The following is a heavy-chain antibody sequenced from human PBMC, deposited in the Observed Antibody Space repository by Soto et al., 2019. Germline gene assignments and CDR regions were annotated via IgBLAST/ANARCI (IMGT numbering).Heavy chain of an antibody. V-gene: IGHV4-59*01. J-gene: IGHJ6*02. CDR2: IYYSGST. CDR1: GASISSYY. D-gene: IGHD2-2*01. Sequence: ETLSLACPFSGASISSYYWSWIRQPPGKGLEWIGYIYYSGSTNYNPSLKSRVTMSVDTSKNQFSLKLRSVIVADTAVYHCARFVRSCSATTCSTRADVWGQGIKVTVSS. CDR3: ARFVRSCSATTCSTRADV.